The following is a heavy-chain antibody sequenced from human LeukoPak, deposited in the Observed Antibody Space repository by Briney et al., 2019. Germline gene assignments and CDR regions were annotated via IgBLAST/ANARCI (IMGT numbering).Heavy chain of an antibody. CDR1: GFTLSAYW. CDR3: ARDIGASGI. J-gene: IGHJ3*02. Sequence: GGSLRPSCAASGFTLSAYWMSWVRQAPGKGLEWVANIKQDGSEKYYVDSVKGRFTISRDNAKNSLYLQMNSLRAEDTAVYYCARDIGASGIWGQGTMVTVSS. D-gene: IGHD1-26*01. V-gene: IGHV3-7*04. CDR2: IKQDGSEK.